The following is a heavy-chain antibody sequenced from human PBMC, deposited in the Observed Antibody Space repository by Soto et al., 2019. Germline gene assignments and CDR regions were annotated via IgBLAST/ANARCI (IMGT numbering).Heavy chain of an antibody. CDR2: IYYSGST. J-gene: IGHJ4*02. D-gene: IGHD6-19*01. CDR3: ARSRVLKWLVWYFDY. CDR1: GGSISSGGYY. Sequence: ASETLSLTCTVSGGSISSGGYYWSWIRQHPGKGLEWIGYIYYSGSTYYNPSLKSRVTISVDTSKNQFSLKLSSVTAADTAVYYCARSRVLKWLVWYFDYWGQGTLVTVSS. V-gene: IGHV4-31*03.